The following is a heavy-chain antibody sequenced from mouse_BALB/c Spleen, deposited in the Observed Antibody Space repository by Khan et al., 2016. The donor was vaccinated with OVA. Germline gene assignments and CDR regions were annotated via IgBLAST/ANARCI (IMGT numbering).Heavy chain of an antibody. CDR3: ARSFYYGASFDY. J-gene: IGHJ2*01. CDR2: INTETGEP. Sequence: QIQLVQSGPELKKPGETVKISCKASGYTFTDYSMHWVKQAPGKGLKWMGWINTETGEPTYADDFKGRFAFSLETSASTAYLQINNLKNEDTATYFCARSFYYGASFDYWGQGTTLTVSS. D-gene: IGHD1-1*01. CDR1: GYTFTDYS. V-gene: IGHV9-2-1*01.